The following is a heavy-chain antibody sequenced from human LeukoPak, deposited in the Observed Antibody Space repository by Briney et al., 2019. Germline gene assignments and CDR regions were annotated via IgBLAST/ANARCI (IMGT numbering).Heavy chain of an antibody. CDR1: GFTFRDYH. Sequence: GGSLRLSRTPCGFTFRDYHLLCFRQATGKALEWVSFNRSASYGGTTEYDESVKGIFIISRDNSNNIAYLQMETLKTEDTAVYFCARARLLRQFDSWGQGSMVTVSS. D-gene: IGHD6-25*01. J-gene: IGHJ5*01. CDR2: NRSASYGGTT. V-gene: IGHV3-49*03. CDR3: ARARLLRQFDS.